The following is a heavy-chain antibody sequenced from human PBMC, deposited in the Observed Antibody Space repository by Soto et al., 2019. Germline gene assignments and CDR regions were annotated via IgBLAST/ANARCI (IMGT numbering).Heavy chain of an antibody. J-gene: IGHJ5*01. Sequence: VGSLRLSCAASGFTFSRYGMNWLRQAPGKGLEWVASISSSTSYVYYADSVKGRFSTSRDNAKNILYLEMCALRSEDTAIYYCARDPSEGRVGNWFESWGQGTLVTVSS. CDR1: GFTFSRYG. CDR2: ISSSTSYV. V-gene: IGHV3-21*06. CDR3: ARDPSEGRVGNWFES.